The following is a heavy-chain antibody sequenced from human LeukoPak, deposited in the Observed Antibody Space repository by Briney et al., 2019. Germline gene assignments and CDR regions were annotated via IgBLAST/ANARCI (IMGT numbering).Heavy chain of an antibody. CDR3: ARDRGSSWYSYMMG. CDR2: ISSSSSYI. Sequence: GGSLRLSCAASGFTFSSYSMHWVRQAPGKGLEWVSSISSSSSYIYYADSVKGRFTISRDNAKNSLYLQMNSLRAEDTAVYYCARDRGSSWYSYMMGWGQGTLVTVSS. V-gene: IGHV3-21*01. CDR1: GFTFSSYS. J-gene: IGHJ4*02. D-gene: IGHD6-13*01.